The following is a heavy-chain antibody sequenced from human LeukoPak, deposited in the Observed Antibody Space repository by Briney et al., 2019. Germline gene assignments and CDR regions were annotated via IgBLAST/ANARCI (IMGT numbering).Heavy chain of an antibody. CDR1: GYTFSDYY. Sequence: ASVKVSCKASGYTFSDYYIHWVRQAPGQGLEWMGWIHPNSGGTNYPQKFQGRVAITRDTSITTACMDLSRLTSDDTAVYYCARDRYGDGFAHFDYWGQGALVTVSS. D-gene: IGHD5-24*01. CDR3: ARDRYGDGFAHFDY. CDR2: IHPNSGGT. V-gene: IGHV1-2*02. J-gene: IGHJ4*02.